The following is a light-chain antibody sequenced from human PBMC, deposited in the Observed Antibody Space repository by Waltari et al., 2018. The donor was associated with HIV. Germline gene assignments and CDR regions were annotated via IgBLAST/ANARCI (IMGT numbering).Light chain of an antibody. V-gene: IGLV2-14*01. CDR1: HSDIGGYNY. CDR3: SSFITTTTHVV. CDR2: EVS. J-gene: IGLJ2*01. Sequence: QSALTHPASVSGSLGQSVTISCTGAHSDIGGYNYVTWYHQHPGKAPQLIIHEVSNRPSGVSDRFSGSKSGNTASLTISGLQAEDESDYYCSSFITTTTHVVFGGGTRLTVL.